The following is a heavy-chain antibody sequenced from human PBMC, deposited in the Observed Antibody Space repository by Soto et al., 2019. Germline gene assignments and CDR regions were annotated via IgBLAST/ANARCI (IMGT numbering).Heavy chain of an antibody. J-gene: IGHJ6*02. V-gene: IGHV1-18*01. Sequence: QAQLVQSGAEVKKPGASVKVSCKASGYTFYSHSISWVRQAPGQGLEWMGRINGDYGNTQYAQKFRGRVTMTTDTSTTKVYMERTKLRSYDTAVYDLARCIRGDYYYGMDVWGQGTTVTVSS. D-gene: IGHD3-10*01. CDR1: GYTFYSHS. CDR2: INGDYGNT. CDR3: ARCIRGDYYYGMDV.